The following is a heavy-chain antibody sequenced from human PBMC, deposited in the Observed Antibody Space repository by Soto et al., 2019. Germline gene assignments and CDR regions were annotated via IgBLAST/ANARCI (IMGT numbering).Heavy chain of an antibody. CDR1: ELTFSTSW. V-gene: IGHV3-74*03. Sequence: EVQLVESGGGLVQPGGSLRLSCIASELTFSTSWMHWVRQAPGKGPVWISRINTDGSDVTYADSVKGRFAVSRDNAKNTLYLQMNSLRVEDTDVYFCARGNIAVAVRGLFDYWGQGTLVTVSS. CDR3: ARGNIAVAVRGLFDY. CDR2: INTDGSDV. J-gene: IGHJ4*02. D-gene: IGHD6-19*01.